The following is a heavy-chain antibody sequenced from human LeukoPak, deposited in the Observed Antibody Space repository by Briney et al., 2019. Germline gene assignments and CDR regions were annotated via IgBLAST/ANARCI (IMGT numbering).Heavy chain of an antibody. Sequence: ASVKVSCKASGYTFTSYYMHWVRQAPGQGLEWMGIINPSGGSTSYAQKFQGRVTMTRDMSTSTVYMELSSLGSEDTAVYYCARGGKAVAGTAGAFDIWGQGTMVTVSS. V-gene: IGHV1-46*01. J-gene: IGHJ3*02. CDR1: GYTFTSYY. CDR3: ARGGKAVAGTAGAFDI. D-gene: IGHD6-19*01. CDR2: INPSGGST.